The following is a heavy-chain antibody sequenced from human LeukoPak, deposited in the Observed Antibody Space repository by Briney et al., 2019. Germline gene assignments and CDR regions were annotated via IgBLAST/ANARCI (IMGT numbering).Heavy chain of an antibody. CDR1: GGSISSSSYY. J-gene: IGHJ4*02. CDR3: ARGPKHSWNDY. V-gene: IGHV4-39*07. D-gene: IGHD1-1*01. Sequence: SETLSLTCTVSGGSISSSSYYWGWIRQPPGKGLEWIGSIYYSGSTYYNPSLKSRVTISVDTSKNQFSLKLSSVTAADTAVYYCARGPKHSWNDYWGQGTLVTVSS. CDR2: IYYSGST.